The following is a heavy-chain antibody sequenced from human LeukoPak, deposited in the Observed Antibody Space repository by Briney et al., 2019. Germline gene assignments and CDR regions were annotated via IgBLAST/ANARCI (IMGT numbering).Heavy chain of an antibody. Sequence: GGSLRLSCAASVFNINDYSLSCFRQAPGMGLEWLSYVSGSGGATYYAASVKGRFTISRDNSKNTVYLQMGSLRAEDTSFYYCGKIRGGTYKYYMDVWGNGTTVTVSS. V-gene: IGHV3-23*01. CDR2: VSGSGGAT. CDR1: VFNINDYS. D-gene: IGHD1-1*01. CDR3: GKIRGGTYKYYMDV. J-gene: IGHJ6*03.